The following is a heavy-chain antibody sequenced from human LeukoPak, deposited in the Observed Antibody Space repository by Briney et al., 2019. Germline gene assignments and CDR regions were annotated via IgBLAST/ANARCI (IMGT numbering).Heavy chain of an antibody. D-gene: IGHD6-19*01. V-gene: IGHV4-59*01. Sequence: SETLSLTCAVSGGSISGWHWSWIRQPPGKGLEWIGHIYDSGTTNYNPSLKSRVTMSVDSSKNQFSLKLTSVTAADTAVYYCARETTLTGYSSGLGFNYWGQGTLVTVSS. CDR2: IYDSGTT. J-gene: IGHJ4*02. CDR3: ARETTLTGYSSGLGFNY. CDR1: GGSISGWH.